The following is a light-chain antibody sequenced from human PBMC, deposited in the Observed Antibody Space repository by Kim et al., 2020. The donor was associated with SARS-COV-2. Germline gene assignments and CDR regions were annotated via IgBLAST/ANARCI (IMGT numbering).Light chain of an antibody. Sequence: SPGERATLSGRASQSVSSNLAWYQPKPGQAPRLLIYGASTRATGIPARFSGSGSGTEFTLTISSLQSEDFAVYYCQQYNNWPPWTFGQGTKVDIK. CDR3: QQYNNWPPWT. CDR1: QSVSSN. V-gene: IGKV3-15*01. CDR2: GAS. J-gene: IGKJ1*01.